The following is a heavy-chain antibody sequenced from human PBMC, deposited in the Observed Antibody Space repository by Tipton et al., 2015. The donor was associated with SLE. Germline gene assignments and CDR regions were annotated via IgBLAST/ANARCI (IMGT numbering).Heavy chain of an antibody. CDR3: ARDRGRTLTVTRDAAWFDP. D-gene: IGHD4-17*01. Sequence: TLSLTCTVSGGSISSYYWNWIRQSPGKGLEWVGDISHTGSTTYNPSLKSRVTISLDTFKNQFSLKLKSVTAADTAVYYCARDRGRTLTVTRDAAWFDPWGQGTQVSVSS. CDR1: GGSISSYY. J-gene: IGHJ5*02. CDR2: ISHTGST. V-gene: IGHV4-34*01.